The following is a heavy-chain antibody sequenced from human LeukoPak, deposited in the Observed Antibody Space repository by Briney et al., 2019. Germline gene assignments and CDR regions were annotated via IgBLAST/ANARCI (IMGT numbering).Heavy chain of an antibody. J-gene: IGHJ6*02. V-gene: IGHV1-8*01. CDR2: MNPNSGNT. D-gene: IGHD2-15*01. CDR1: GYTFTSYD. CDR3: ARWRIVAPLRYYYYGMDV. Sequence: ASVKVSCKASGYTFTSYDINWVRQATGQGLEWMGWMNPNSGNTGYAQKFQGRVTMTRNTSISTAYMELSSLRSEDTAVYYCARWRIVAPLRYYYYGMDVWGQGTTVTLSS.